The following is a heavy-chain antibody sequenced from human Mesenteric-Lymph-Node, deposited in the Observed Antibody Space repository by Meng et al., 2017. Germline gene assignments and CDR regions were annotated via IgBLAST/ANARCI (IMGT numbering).Heavy chain of an antibody. V-gene: IGHV3-30*03. J-gene: IGHJ4*02. CDR3: AGGYSYGDY. Sequence: QGQLVESGGGVVQRGRSRRLSCAASGFAFSSYGMHWVRQAPGKGLEWVALISHDGSNNYYADSVKGRFTVSRDNSKNTLYLQMNSQTTEDTAVYYCAGGYSYGDYWGQGTLVTVSS. CDR1: GFAFSSYG. D-gene: IGHD5-18*01. CDR2: ISHDGSNN.